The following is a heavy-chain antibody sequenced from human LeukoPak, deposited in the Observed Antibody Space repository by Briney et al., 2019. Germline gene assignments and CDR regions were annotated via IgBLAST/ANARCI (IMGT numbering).Heavy chain of an antibody. Sequence: PGGSLTLSCAVCGFSFNEYAMNWLGQAPAKDLAWVAVVGGDGRSTYYADSVKGRFTNSTDNNRNSLYLQINSLRLGHTAIRYCATDCSGNRCYSLWGPGALVTVSS. D-gene: IGHD2-2*01. CDR3: ATDCSGNRCYSL. CDR1: GFSFNEYA. J-gene: IGHJ4*02. CDR2: VGGDGRST. V-gene: IGHV3-43*02.